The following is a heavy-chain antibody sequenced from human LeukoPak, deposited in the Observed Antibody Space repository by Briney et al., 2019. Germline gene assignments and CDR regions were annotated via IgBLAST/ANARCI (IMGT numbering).Heavy chain of an antibody. V-gene: IGHV4-59*01. D-gene: IGHD6-19*01. J-gene: IGHJ3*02. CDR2: XYNSGRT. Sequence: SETLSLTCTVCGDSISSFYWSWVRQPPGKGLEGXXXXYNSGRTNYNPSLKRRVKISAETSKNPFSLRLSSVTAADTALYYCAKMGYSTGCLPRAAFDIWGQGTMVTVSS. CDR3: AKMGYSTGCLPRAAFDI. CDR1: GDSISSFY.